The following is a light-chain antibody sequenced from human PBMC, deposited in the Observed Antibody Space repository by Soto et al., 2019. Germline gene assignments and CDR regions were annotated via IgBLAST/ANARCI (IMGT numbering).Light chain of an antibody. J-gene: IGKJ4*01. CDR3: QQYASSPLS. V-gene: IGKV3-20*01. CDR1: QSVGRDY. CDR2: HAS. Sequence: ELVLTQSPGTLSLSPGERATLSCRASQSVGRDYLAWYQQKPGQAPRLLIYHASSRATGIPDRFSGSGSGTDFNLTISRLEPEDFAEFYCQQYASSPLSFGGGTKVEIK.